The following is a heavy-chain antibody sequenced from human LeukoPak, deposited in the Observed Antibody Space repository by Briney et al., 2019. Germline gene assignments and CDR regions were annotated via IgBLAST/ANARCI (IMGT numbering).Heavy chain of an antibody. V-gene: IGHV3-23*01. Sequence: PGGSLRLSCAASGFTFSSYAMSWVRQAPGKGLEWVSAISGSYGSTYYADSVKGRFTISRDNSKNTLYLQMNSLRAEDTAVYYCASSYYDYVWGTYRQAYWGQGTLVTVSS. J-gene: IGHJ4*02. CDR1: GFTFSSYA. CDR3: ASSYYDYVWGTYRQAY. D-gene: IGHD3-16*02. CDR2: ISGSYGST.